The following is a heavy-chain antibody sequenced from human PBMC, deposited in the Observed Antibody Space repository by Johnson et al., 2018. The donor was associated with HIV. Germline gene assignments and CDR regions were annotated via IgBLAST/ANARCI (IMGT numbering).Heavy chain of an antibody. CDR1: GFTFSSYG. CDR3: TTDINGVYSSGWYGTASAFDI. V-gene: IGHV3-33*05. D-gene: IGHD6-19*01. Sequence: QMQLVESGGGVVQPGRSLRLSCAPSGFTFSSYGMHWVRQAPGKGLEWVAGISFAGINKYYADSVKGRFTISRDNSKNTLYLQMNSLKTEDTAVYYCTTDINGVYSSGWYGTASAFDIWGQGTMVTVSS. CDR2: ISFAGINK. J-gene: IGHJ3*02.